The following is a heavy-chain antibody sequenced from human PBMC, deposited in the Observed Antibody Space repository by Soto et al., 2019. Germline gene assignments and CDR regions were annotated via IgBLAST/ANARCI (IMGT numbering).Heavy chain of an antibody. V-gene: IGHV1-18*01. CDR3: ARFDYGDHLTQRKFYF. CDR1: GYTFSSYG. D-gene: IGHD4-17*01. Sequence: ASVKVSCKASGYTFSSYGLSWVRQAPGQGLEWMGWISAYNGNTKYAQKLQGRVTMTTDTSTRTAYMELRSLRSDDTAVYYCARFDYGDHLTQRKFYFWGKGSLVTVAS. J-gene: IGHJ4*02. CDR2: ISAYNGNT.